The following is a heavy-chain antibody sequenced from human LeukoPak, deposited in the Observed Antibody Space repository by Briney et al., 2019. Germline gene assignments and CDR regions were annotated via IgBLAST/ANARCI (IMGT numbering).Heavy chain of an antibody. Sequence: GESLNFSWQGSGSRFTSYWIVWVRQLPGRGLGWVGIIYSGYSGIRDRPSFQGRVTISADKSLSSAYLQWSSLKASDTPMYDCAREKYVGRLTDYWGQGTVVTVCS. J-gene: IGHJ4*02. D-gene: IGHD2-15*01. V-gene: IGHV5-51*01. CDR1: GSRFTSYW. CDR2: IYSGYSGI. CDR3: AREKYVGRLTDY.